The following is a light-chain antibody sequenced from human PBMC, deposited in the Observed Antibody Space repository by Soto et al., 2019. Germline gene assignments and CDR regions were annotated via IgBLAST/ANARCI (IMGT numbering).Light chain of an antibody. CDR3: CSYTNSAYV. J-gene: IGLJ1*01. Sequence: TQPRPVSGSPGQSVTISCTGTSSDVGAYNYVSWYQQHPAKAPNLMIYDVSKRRSGVPDRFSGSKSGNTASLTISGLQAEDEGDYYCCSYTNSAYVFGTGTKVTVL. CDR1: SSDVGAYNY. V-gene: IGLV2-11*01. CDR2: DVS.